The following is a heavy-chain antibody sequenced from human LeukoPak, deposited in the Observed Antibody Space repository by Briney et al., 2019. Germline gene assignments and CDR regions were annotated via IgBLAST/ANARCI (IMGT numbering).Heavy chain of an antibody. CDR1: GGSINSYY. CDR3: ARDLSSSWYGGWFDH. Sequence: SETLSLTCTVSGGSINSYYWSWIRQPPGKGLEWIGYIYYSGSTNYNPSLKSRVTISIDTSKNQFSLKLSSVTAADTAVYYCARDLSSSWYGGWFDHWGQGTLVTVSS. J-gene: IGHJ5*02. V-gene: IGHV4-59*01. D-gene: IGHD6-13*01. CDR2: IYYSGST.